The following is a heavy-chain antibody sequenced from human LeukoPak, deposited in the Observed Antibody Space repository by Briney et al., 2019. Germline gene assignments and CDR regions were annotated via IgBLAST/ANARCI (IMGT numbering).Heavy chain of an antibody. CDR1: GLPRSSYA. Sequence: GDSLSLLCAASGLPRSSYAVRWVRQPSGKGLEGVLGVSCSGDTTYYADSVKGGFPISRHNSKNALYLQIDSLRAEDAAVYYCAKSDYYDESGHTSSFEYWGQGTLVTVSS. J-gene: IGHJ4*02. V-gene: IGHV3-23*01. CDR2: VSCSGDTT. CDR3: AKSDYYDESGHTSSFEY. D-gene: IGHD3-16*01.